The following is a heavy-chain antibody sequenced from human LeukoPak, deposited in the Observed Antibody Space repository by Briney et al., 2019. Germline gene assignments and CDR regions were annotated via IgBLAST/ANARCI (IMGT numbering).Heavy chain of an antibody. CDR2: SRNKADSHTT. J-gene: IGHJ4*02. V-gene: IGHV3-72*01. CDR3: TRHFFSE. CDR1: GFTISDHY. D-gene: IGHD3-3*02. Sequence: PGGSLRLSCAASGFTISDHYMDWVRQAPGKGLEWVGRSRNKADSHTTYYAASVKGRFTISRDDSKNSLYLQMNSLKAEDTAVYYCTRHFFSEWGQGTLVTVSS.